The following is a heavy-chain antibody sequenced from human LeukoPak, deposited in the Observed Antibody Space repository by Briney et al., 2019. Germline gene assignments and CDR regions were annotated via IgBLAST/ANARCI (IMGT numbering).Heavy chain of an antibody. J-gene: IGHJ6*03. CDR2: ISGSGGST. D-gene: IGHD2-21*02. V-gene: IGHV3-23*01. CDR1: GFTFSSYA. Sequence: GGSLRLSCAASGFTFSSYAMSWVRQAPGKGLEWVSAISGSGGSTYYADSVKGRFTISTDNSKNTLYLQMNSLRAEDTAVYYCAKENVVVVTGDYYMDVWGKGTTVTVSS. CDR3: AKENVVVVTGDYYMDV.